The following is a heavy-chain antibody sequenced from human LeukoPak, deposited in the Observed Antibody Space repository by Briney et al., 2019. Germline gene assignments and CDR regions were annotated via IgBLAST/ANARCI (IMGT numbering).Heavy chain of an antibody. CDR2: ISYDGSNK. Sequence: GGSLRLSCAASGFTFSSYAMHWVRQAPGKGLEWVAVISYDGSNKYYADSVKGQFTISRDNSKNTLYLQMGSLRAEDMAVYYCARDSSNFWSGYPNNYYFDYWGQGTLVTVSS. CDR1: GFTFSSYA. V-gene: IGHV3-30*14. D-gene: IGHD3-3*01. CDR3: ARDSSNFWSGYPNNYYFDY. J-gene: IGHJ4*02.